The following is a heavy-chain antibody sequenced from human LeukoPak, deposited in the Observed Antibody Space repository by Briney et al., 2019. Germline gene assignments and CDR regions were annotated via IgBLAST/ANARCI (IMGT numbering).Heavy chain of an antibody. Sequence: SVKVSCNSSGGTFSSYAISWVRQAPGQGLEWMGGIIPIFGTANYAQKFQGRVTITTDESTSTAYMELSSLRSEDTAVYYCASPYSSGWYVEHEPFDYWGQGTLVTVSS. CDR1: GGTFSSYA. CDR3: ASPYSSGWYVEHEPFDY. D-gene: IGHD6-19*01. CDR2: IIPIFGTA. V-gene: IGHV1-69*05. J-gene: IGHJ4*02.